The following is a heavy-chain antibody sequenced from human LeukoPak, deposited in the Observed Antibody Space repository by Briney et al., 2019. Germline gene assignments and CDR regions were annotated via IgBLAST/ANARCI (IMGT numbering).Heavy chain of an antibody. CDR3: ATLQSRGFDY. CDR2: MNPNSGNT. CDR1: GYTFTSYD. V-gene: IGHV1-8*01. Sequence: ASVKVSCKASGYTFTSYDINWVRQATGQGLEWMGWMNPNSGNTGHAQKFQGRVTMTRNTSISTAYMELSSLRSEDTAVYYCATLQSRGFDYWGQGTLVTVSS. J-gene: IGHJ4*02. D-gene: IGHD3-16*01.